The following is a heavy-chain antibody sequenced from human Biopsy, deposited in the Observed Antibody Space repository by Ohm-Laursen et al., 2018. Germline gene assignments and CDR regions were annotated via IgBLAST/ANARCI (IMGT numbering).Heavy chain of an antibody. J-gene: IGHJ3*02. CDR1: GDSVTKYY. V-gene: IGHV4-59*02. D-gene: IGHD3-22*01. CDR3: ARWTPEYDSSRYYLDAFDI. Sequence: SDTLSLTCTVSGDSVTKYYWSRIRQPPGKGLEWIGHIYYSVMANYNPSLQSRVSISVDTSRNQVSLTLSSVTAADTAVYYCARWTPEYDSSRYYLDAFDIWGQGTKVTVSS. CDR2: IYYSVMA.